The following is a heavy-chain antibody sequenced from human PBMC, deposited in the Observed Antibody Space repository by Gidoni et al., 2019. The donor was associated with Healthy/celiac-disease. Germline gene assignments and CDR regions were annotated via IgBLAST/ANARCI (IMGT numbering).Heavy chain of an antibody. D-gene: IGHD2-8*01. J-gene: IGHJ3*02. Sequence: QVQLQQWGAGLLKPSETLSLTCAVYGGSFSGYYWSWIRQPPGKGLEWIGEIYHSGSTNYNPSLKSRVTISVDTSKNQFSLKLSSVTAADTAVFYCARGFLTNRGDAFDIWGQGTMVTVSS. CDR2: IYHSGST. CDR3: ARGFLTNRGDAFDI. V-gene: IGHV4-34*01. CDR1: GGSFSGYY.